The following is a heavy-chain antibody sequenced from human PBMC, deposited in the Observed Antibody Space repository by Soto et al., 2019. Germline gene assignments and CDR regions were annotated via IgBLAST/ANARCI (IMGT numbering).Heavy chain of an antibody. D-gene: IGHD2-8*02. CDR1: GGSFSGYS. V-gene: IGHV4-34*01. Sequence: QVQLQQWGAGLLKPSETLSLTCAVYGGSFSGYSWTWIRQPPGTGLEWIGEINHSGSTNYNPSLKSRVTISVHTSKNQFSLKLTSVTAADPAVYYCARHKITGLFDYWGQGALVTVSS. CDR2: INHSGST. J-gene: IGHJ4*02. CDR3: ARHKITGLFDY.